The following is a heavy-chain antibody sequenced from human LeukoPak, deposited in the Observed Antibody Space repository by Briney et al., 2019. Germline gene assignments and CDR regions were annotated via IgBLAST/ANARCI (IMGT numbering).Heavy chain of an antibody. Sequence: SETLSLTCTVSGGSISSGSYYWSWIRQPAGKGLEWIGRIYTSGSTNYNPSLKSRVTISVDTSKNQFSLKLGSVTAADTAVYYCARQKWAVVTAPYYFDYWGQGTLVTVSS. V-gene: IGHV4-61*02. D-gene: IGHD5-18*01. CDR1: GGSISSGSYY. J-gene: IGHJ4*02. CDR2: IYTSGST. CDR3: ARQKWAVVTAPYYFDY.